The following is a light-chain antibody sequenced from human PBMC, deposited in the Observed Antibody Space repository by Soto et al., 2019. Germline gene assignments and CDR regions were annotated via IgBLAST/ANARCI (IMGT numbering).Light chain of an antibody. CDR2: KAS. V-gene: IGKV1-5*03. Sequence: DIQMTQSPSTLSASIGDRVTITCRASQSVDSWLAWYQQKPGKAPKLLIYKASSLQTGVPSRFSGSGSRTEFSLPISSLPPDDFTTNYCQHYNDDSGMFGQGTNVEIK. CDR1: QSVDSW. CDR3: QHYNDDSGM. J-gene: IGKJ1*01.